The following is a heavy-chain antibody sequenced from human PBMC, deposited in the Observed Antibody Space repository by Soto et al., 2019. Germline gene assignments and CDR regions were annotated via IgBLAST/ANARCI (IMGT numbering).Heavy chain of an antibody. D-gene: IGHD4-17*01. CDR2: ISGSTTHI. CDR3: TRGFPTTEETGDY. J-gene: IGHJ4*02. CDR1: GFTFSYYS. V-gene: IGHV3-48*02. Sequence: EVQLVESGGGLVQPGGSLRLSCAASGFTFSYYSMNWVRQAPGKGLQWVSYISGSTTHIYYADSVKGRFTISRDNAKNSLYLQMNSLRDDDTAVYYCTRGFPTTEETGDYWGQGTLVTVSS.